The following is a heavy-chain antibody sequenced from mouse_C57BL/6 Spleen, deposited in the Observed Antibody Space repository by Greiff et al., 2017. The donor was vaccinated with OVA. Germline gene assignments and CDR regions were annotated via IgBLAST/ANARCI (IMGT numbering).Heavy chain of an antibody. CDR3: SRSIRGYYIDY. Sequence: QVQLLQSGAELVKPGASVKISCKASGYTFTDYYTNWGKQRPGQGLEWIGKLGPGSGCTYYNEKFKGKSTLTADKPSSTAYMQTSSLTSEDSAVYFSSRSIRGYYIDYWGQGTTLTVSS. CDR2: LGPGSGCT. CDR1: GYTFTDYY. J-gene: IGHJ2*01. V-gene: IGHV1-77*01.